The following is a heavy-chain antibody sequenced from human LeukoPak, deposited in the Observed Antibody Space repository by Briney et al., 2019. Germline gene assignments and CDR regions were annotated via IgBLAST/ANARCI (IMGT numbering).Heavy chain of an antibody. CDR2: IFYNGIT. D-gene: IGHD2-21*01. Sequence: SETLSLTCTVSVGSIAGSYWSWIRQPPGKGLEWIGYIFYNGITRYNPSLKSRVTLLVDTSKNQFSLKLSSVTAADTAMYYCAGDSAYCVTTDCPGSWFDPWGQGTQVTVSS. CDR1: VGSIAGSY. V-gene: IGHV4-59*01. CDR3: AGDSAYCVTTDCPGSWFDP. J-gene: IGHJ5*02.